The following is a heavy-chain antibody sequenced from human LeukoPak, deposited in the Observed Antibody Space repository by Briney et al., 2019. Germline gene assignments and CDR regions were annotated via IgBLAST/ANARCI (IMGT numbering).Heavy chain of an antibody. V-gene: IGHV3-64*01. CDR1: GFSFSTYG. J-gene: IGHJ4*02. Sequence: GGSLRLSCAASGFSFSTYGMHWVRQAPGKGLEYVSAISGNGGSTYYANSVKGRFTISRDNSKNTLYLQMGSLRSEDTAVYYCARDEVGATHPFDYWGQGTLVTVSS. CDR2: ISGNGGST. D-gene: IGHD1-26*01. CDR3: ARDEVGATHPFDY.